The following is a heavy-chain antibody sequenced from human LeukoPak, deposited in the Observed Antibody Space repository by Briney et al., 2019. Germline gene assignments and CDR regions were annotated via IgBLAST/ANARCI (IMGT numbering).Heavy chain of an antibody. J-gene: IGHJ6*04. Sequence: GASVNLSCNASVGAFSICAIGWVRQAPGPGLGLVGGVIPIFSAANYEQKFLGRGTITADESTSTAYMELSSLRSEDTAVYYCARGKIAAAGYYYYGMDVWGKGTTVTVSS. CDR3: ARGKIAAAGYYYYGMDV. CDR2: VIPIFSAA. CDR1: VGAFSICA. V-gene: IGHV1-69*13. D-gene: IGHD6-13*01.